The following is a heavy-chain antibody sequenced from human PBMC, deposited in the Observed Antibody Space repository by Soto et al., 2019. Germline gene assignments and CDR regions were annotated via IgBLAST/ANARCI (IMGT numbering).Heavy chain of an antibody. V-gene: IGHV3-74*01. Sequence: GGSLRLSCAASGFTFNNFAMSWVRQAPGKGLVWVSSFCSDASSTTYADSVKGRFTISRDNAKNTLYLQMNSLRAEDTAVYYCARSDYADYWGQGTLVTAPQ. CDR3: ARSDYADY. CDR1: GFTFNNFA. CDR2: FCSDASST. D-gene: IGHD2-2*01. J-gene: IGHJ4*02.